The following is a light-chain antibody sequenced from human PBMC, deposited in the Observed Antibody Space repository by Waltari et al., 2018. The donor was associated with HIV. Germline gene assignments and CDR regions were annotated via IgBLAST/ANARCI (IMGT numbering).Light chain of an antibody. Sequence: DIVLTQSPLYLAVTPGEPASISCRSSQSLLHSNGYNYLDWYLQKPGQSPQLLIFLGANRASGVPDRFSGSGSGTEFILKISRVEAEDVGHYYYMQALQTPLTFGGGTKVEIK. CDR3: MQALQTPLT. CDR2: LGA. V-gene: IGKV2-28*01. J-gene: IGKJ4*01. CDR1: QSLLHSNGYNY.